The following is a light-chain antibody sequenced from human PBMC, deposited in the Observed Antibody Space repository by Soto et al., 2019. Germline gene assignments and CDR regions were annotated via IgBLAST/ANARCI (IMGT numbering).Light chain of an antibody. CDR2: GAS. CDR1: QSVGSNY. Sequence: EIVLQQFPGPLSLSPGESDALSWRGSQSVGSNYLAWYQQRPGQPHNLLIFGASHRAPDIPDRFSGSGSGTDFTLTISSLEPEEFAVYYCQQRSNWTLTVGGGTKVDI. CDR3: QQRSNWTLT. V-gene: IGKV3D-20*02. J-gene: IGKJ4*01.